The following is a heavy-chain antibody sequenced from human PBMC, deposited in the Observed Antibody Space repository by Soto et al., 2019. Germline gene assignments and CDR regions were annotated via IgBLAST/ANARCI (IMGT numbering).Heavy chain of an antibody. D-gene: IGHD3-22*01. Sequence: QVQLVQSGAEVKKPGASVKVSCKASGYTFTAYYMHWLRQAPGQGLEWMGWINPNSGGTNYAQRFQGRVTVTNDTSITTTYMELSSLGSDDTAVYYCARGDFDRSGNYNAGWFATWGQGTLVTVSS. CDR3: ARGDFDRSGNYNAGWFAT. CDR2: INPNSGGT. J-gene: IGHJ5*02. CDR1: GYTFTAYY. V-gene: IGHV1-2*02.